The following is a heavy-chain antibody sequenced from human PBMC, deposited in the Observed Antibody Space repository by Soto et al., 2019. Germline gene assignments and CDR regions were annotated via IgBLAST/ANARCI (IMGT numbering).Heavy chain of an antibody. CDR3: AKDLGSPTYGLED. D-gene: IGHD3-10*01. V-gene: IGHV3-30*18. J-gene: IGHJ6*02. Sequence: QVHLVESGGGVVQPGRSLRLSCAASGFIFSAYGMHWVRQAPGKGLEWVAFISDDGSNQHYVDSVKGRFTISRDNPKEMLYLQMNSLTAEDTAVFYCAKDLGSPTYGLEDWGQGTTVTVSS. CDR1: GFIFSAYG. CDR2: ISDDGSNQ.